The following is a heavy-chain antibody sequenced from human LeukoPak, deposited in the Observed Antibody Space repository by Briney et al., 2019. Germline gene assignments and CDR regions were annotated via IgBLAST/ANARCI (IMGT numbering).Heavy chain of an antibody. CDR1: GFTVSDNY. D-gene: IGHD6-13*01. CDR3: ARDAPQVPAAGVLAS. J-gene: IGHJ5*02. CDR2: MYSGGDT. Sequence: PGGSLRLSCAASGFTVSDNYMSWVRQAPGKGLEWVSVMYSGGDTYYANSVKDRFTFSRDISKNTLYLQMNGLRTEDTAMYYCARDAPQVPAAGVLASWGQGTLVTVSS. V-gene: IGHV3-53*01.